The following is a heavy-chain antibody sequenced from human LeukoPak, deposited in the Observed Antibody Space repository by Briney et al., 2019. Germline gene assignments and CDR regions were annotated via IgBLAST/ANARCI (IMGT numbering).Heavy chain of an antibody. CDR2: IRYDGSNK. V-gene: IGHV3-30*02. CDR1: GFTFSSYG. Sequence: QPGGSLRLSCAASGFTFSSYGMHWVRQAPGKGLEWVAFIRYDGSNKYYADSVKGRFTISRDNAKNSLFLQMNSLKAEDTAVYYCASHPRDYFDYWGQGTLVTVSS. D-gene: IGHD3-10*01. J-gene: IGHJ4*02. CDR3: ASHPRDYFDY.